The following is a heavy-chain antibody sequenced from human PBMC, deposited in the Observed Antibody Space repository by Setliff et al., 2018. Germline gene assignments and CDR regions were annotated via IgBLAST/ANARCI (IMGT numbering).Heavy chain of an antibody. J-gene: IGHJ3*02. V-gene: IGHV3-7*03. Sequence: GSLRLSCAASGFTFSSYWMSWVRQAPGKGLEWVANIKQDGSEKYYVDSVKGRFTISRDNSKNTLYLQMNSLKTEDTAVYYCTFARDGYDVFDIWGQGTMVTVSS. CDR3: TFARDGYDVFDI. D-gene: IGHD5-18*01. CDR2: IKQDGSEK. CDR1: GFTFSSYW.